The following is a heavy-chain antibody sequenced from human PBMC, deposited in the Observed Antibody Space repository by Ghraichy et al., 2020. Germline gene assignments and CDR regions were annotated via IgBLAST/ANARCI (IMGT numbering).Heavy chain of an antibody. CDR1: GFIFSSYS. V-gene: IGHV3-48*02. CDR3: ARGSDIIGTMGV. J-gene: IGHJ4*02. Sequence: GGSLRLSCAASGFIFSSYSMNWVRQAPGKGLEWVSYITSSSSTIYYADSVKGRFTISRDNAKNSLFLQMNSLRDEDTAVYHCARGSDIIGTMGVWGQGTLVTVSS. CDR2: ITSSSSTI. D-gene: IGHD1-7*01.